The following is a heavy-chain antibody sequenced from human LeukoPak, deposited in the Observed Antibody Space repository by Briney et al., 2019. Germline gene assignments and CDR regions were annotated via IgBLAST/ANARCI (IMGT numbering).Heavy chain of an antibody. D-gene: IGHD1-26*01. Sequence: GGSLRLSCAASGFTFSIYSMNWVRQAPGKGLEWVSTISGGGGSTYYADSVRGRFTISRDNSKNTLYLQVNSLRAEDTAVYYCAKGGKWDVTPFDYWGQGTLVTVSS. CDR3: AKGGKWDVTPFDY. J-gene: IGHJ4*02. V-gene: IGHV3-23*01. CDR2: ISGGGGST. CDR1: GFTFSIYS.